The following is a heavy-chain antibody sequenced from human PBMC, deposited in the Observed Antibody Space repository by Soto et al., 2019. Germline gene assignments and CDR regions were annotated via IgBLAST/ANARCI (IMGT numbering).Heavy chain of an antibody. V-gene: IGHV3-23*01. J-gene: IGHJ6*02. CDR1: GFTFSSYA. CDR3: AKALRNSNSSVFGMDV. CDR2: ISGSDGST. D-gene: IGHD6-6*01. Sequence: GGSLRLSCAASGFTFSSYAMSWVRQAPGKGLEWVSAISGSDGSTYYADSVKGRFTISRDNSKNTLYLQMNSLGAEDTAVYYCAKALRNSNSSVFGMDVWGQGTTVTVSS.